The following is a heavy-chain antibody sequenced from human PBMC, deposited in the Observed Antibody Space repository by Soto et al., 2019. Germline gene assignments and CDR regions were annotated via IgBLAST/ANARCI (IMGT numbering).Heavy chain of an antibody. V-gene: IGHV1-18*04. J-gene: IGHJ4*02. Sequence: ASVKVSCKASGYTFTSYSISWVRQAPGQGLEWMGWISAYNGNTNYAQKLQGRVTMTTDTSTSTAYMELRSLRSDDTAVYYCARDHIPGSYHDYWGQGTLVTVSS. CDR1: GYTFTSYS. D-gene: IGHD3-10*01. CDR3: ARDHIPGSYHDY. CDR2: ISAYNGNT.